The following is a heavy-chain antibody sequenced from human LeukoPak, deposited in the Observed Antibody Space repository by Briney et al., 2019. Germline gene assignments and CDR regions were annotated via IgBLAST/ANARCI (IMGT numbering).Heavy chain of an antibody. CDR1: GFTFSSYA. D-gene: IGHD3-10*01. CDR2: ISYDGSNK. Sequence: GGSLRLSCAASGFTFSSYAMHWVRQAPGKGLGWVAVISYDGSNKYYADSVKGRFTISRDNSKNTLYLQMNSLRAEDTAVYYCAKGRGSGSGYYFDYWGQGTLVTVSS. V-gene: IGHV3-30-3*01. CDR3: AKGRGSGSGYYFDY. J-gene: IGHJ4*02.